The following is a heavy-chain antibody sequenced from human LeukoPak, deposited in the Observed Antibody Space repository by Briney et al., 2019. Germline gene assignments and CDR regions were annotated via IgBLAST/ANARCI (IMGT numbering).Heavy chain of an antibody. CDR1: GFAFTTYS. Sequence: GGSLRLSCAASGFAFTTYSLNWVRQAPGKGLEWVSHISSSTIYYADSVKGRFTISRDNDKNSLYLQMNSLRAEDTAVYYCARDGGALGDYGVPSYFDYWGQGTLVTVSS. CDR2: ISSSTI. CDR3: ARDGGALGDYGVPSYFDY. J-gene: IGHJ4*02. V-gene: IGHV3-48*01. D-gene: IGHD4-17*01.